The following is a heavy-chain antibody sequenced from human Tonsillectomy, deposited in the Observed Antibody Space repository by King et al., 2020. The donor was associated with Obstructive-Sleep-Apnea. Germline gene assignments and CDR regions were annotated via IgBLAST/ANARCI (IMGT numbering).Heavy chain of an antibody. Sequence: VQLQESGPGLVKPSETLSLTCTVSGGSISSYYWSWIRHPPGKGLEWIGYIYYSGSTNYNPSLKGRVTISVDTSTNQFSLKLSSVTAADTAVYYCAIDRGGVARDNWFDPWGQGTLVTVSS. J-gene: IGHJ5*02. CDR2: IYYSGST. CDR1: GGSISSYY. CDR3: AIDRGGVARDNWFDP. D-gene: IGHD2-15*01. V-gene: IGHV4-59*01.